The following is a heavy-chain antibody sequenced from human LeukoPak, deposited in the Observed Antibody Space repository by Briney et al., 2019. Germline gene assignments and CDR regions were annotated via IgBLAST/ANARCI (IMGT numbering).Heavy chain of an antibody. CDR3: AREAGTERQAGTGYCSGGSCYQFDY. D-gene: IGHD2-15*01. V-gene: IGHV4-30-4*01. CDR1: GGSISSGDYY. CDR2: IYYSGST. J-gene: IGHJ4*02. Sequence: PSQTLSLTCTVSGGSISSGDYYWSWIRQPPGKGLEWIGYIYYSGSTYYNPSLKSRVTISVDTSKNQFSLKLSSVTAADTAVYYCAREAGTERQAGTGYCSGGSCYQFDYWGQGTLVTVSS.